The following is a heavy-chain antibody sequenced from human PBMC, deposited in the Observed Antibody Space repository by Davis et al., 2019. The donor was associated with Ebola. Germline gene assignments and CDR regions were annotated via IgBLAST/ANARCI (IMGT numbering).Heavy chain of an antibody. D-gene: IGHD4-17*01. CDR3: ARGATVTGP. J-gene: IGHJ5*02. CDR1: GGSISSGGYS. V-gene: IGHV4-30-4*07. Sequence: MPSETLSLTCAVSGGSISSGGYSWSWIRQPPGKGLEWIGYMYYSGSTYYNPSLKSRVTISGDTSKNQFSLKLSSVTAADTAVYYCARGATVTGPWGQGTLVTVSS. CDR2: MYYSGST.